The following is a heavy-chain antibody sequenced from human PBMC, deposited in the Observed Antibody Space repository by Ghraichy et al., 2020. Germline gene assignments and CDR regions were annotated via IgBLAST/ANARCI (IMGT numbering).Heavy chain of an antibody. CDR1: GGSISGSY. CDR2: VYNVRST. V-gene: IGHV4-59*01. Sequence: SETLYLTCSVSGGSISGSYWTWVRQFSGNKLEWIGYVYNVRSTNYNPSLKSRATISRDASTNQFSLHLTSVTAADTAVYYCARVVYELTSGMDVWSPGTSVTVS. CDR3: ARVVYELTSGMDV. D-gene: IGHD1-14*01. J-gene: IGHJ6*02.